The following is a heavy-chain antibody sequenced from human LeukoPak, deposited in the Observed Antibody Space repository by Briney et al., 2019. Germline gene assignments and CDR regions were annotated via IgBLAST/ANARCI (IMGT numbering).Heavy chain of an antibody. D-gene: IGHD3-9*01. CDR2: FDPEDGET. V-gene: IGHV1-24*01. CDR1: GYTLTELS. J-gene: IGHJ4*02. CDR3: ARDMAGTGSFDY. Sequence: ASVKVSCKVSGYTLTELSMHWVRQAPGKGLEWMGGFDPEDGETIYAQKFQGRVTMTGDTSIDTAYMELSRLRSDDTAIYYCARDMAGTGSFDYWGQGTLVTVSS.